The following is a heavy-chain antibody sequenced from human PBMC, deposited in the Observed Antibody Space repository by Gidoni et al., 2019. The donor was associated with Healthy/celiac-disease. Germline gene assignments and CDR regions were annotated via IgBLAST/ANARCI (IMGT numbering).Heavy chain of an antibody. CDR2: INPNSGGT. Sequence: QVQLVQSGAEVKKPGASVKVSCKASGYTFTGYYMHWVRQAPGQGLEWMGWINPNSGGTNYAQKFQGRVTMTRDTSISTAYMELSRLRSDDTAVYYCARGLAYCGGDCYLDAFDIWGQGTMVTVSS. J-gene: IGHJ3*02. D-gene: IGHD2-21*01. V-gene: IGHV1-2*02. CDR1: GYTFTGYY. CDR3: ARGLAYCGGDCYLDAFDI.